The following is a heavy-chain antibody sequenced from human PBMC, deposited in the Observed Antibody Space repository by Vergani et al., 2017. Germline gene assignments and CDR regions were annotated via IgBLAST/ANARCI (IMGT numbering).Heavy chain of an antibody. V-gene: IGHV3-23*01. J-gene: IGHJ6*02. D-gene: IGHD2-2*01. CDR2: ISGSGGNT. CDR3: AKGVYCSSTSCYEGRGYYYGMGV. Sequence: VQLQESGPGLVKSSETLSLTCSVSFDSIRNLYCNWIRQPPGKGLEWVSGISGSGGNTYYANSVKGRFTISRDNSKNTLYLQMNSLRADDTAVYYCAKGVYCSSTSCYEGRGYYYGMGVWGQGTTVTFSS. CDR1: DSIRNLYC.